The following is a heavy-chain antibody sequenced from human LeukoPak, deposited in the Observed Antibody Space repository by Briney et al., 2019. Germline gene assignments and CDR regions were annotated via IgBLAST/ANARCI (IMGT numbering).Heavy chain of an antibody. CDR3: ASGCTSCQPAHHSWTFDY. D-gene: IGHD2-2*01. Sequence: GGSLRLSCAASGFTFSSYSMNWVRQAPGKGLEWVSSISSSSSYIYYADSVKGRFTISRDNAKNSLYLQMNSLRAEDTAVYYCASGCTSCQPAHHSWTFDYWGQGTLVTVSS. CDR1: GFTFSSYS. J-gene: IGHJ4*02. V-gene: IGHV3-21*01. CDR2: ISSSSSYI.